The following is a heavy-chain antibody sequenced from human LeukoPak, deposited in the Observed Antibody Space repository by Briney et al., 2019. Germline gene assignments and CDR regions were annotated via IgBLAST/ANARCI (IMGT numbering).Heavy chain of an antibody. V-gene: IGHV4-34*01. Sequence: SETLSLTCAVYGGSFSGYYWSWIRQPPGKGLEWIGEISHSGSTNYNPSLTSRVTISVDTSKNQFSLKLRSVTAADTAVYYCARSNTPGIAVAGTGFDYWGQGTLVTVSS. CDR1: GGSFSGYY. CDR2: ISHSGST. CDR3: ARSNTPGIAVAGTGFDY. D-gene: IGHD6-19*01. J-gene: IGHJ4*02.